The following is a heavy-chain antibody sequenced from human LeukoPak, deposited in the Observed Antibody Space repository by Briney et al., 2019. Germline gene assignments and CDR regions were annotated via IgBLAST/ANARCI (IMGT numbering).Heavy chain of an antibody. CDR2: IYTSGST. CDR3: ARASSRYFSSTSCYDYYYYYYMDV. V-gene: IGHV4-61*02. D-gene: IGHD2-2*01. CDR1: GGSISSGSYY. Sequence: PSQTLSLTCTVSGGSISSGSYYWSWIRQPAGKGLEWIGRIYTSGSTNYNPSLKSRVTISVDTSKNQFPLKLSSVTAADTAVYYCARASSRYFSSTSCYDYYYYYYMDVWGKGTTVTVSS. J-gene: IGHJ6*03.